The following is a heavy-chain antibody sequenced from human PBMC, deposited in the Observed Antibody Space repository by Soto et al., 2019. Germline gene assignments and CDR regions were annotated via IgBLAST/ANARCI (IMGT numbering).Heavy chain of an antibody. CDR3: ARYYYGSGSTGDAFDI. CDR2: IYSGGST. Sequence: GGSLRLSCAASGFTVSSNYMSWVRQAPGKGLEWVSVIYSGGSTYYADSVKGRFTISRDNSKNTLYLQMNSLRAEDTAVYYCARYYYGSGSTGDAFDIWGQGTMVT. D-gene: IGHD3-10*01. V-gene: IGHV3-53*01. CDR1: GFTVSSNY. J-gene: IGHJ3*02.